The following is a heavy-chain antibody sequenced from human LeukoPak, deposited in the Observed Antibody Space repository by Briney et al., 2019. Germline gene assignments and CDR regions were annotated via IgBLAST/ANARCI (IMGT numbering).Heavy chain of an antibody. CDR3: TRVFRAADY. CDR1: GYTFTHYY. J-gene: IGHJ4*02. CDR2: INPNSGDT. Sequence: GASVKVSCNAFGYTFTHYYIHWVRQAPRHGLQWMGWINPNSGDTKYAQQFQGRVSMTRDTSITTAYMELNRLTSDDTAVYYCTRVFRAADYWGQGTLVIVSS. D-gene: IGHD2-15*01. V-gene: IGHV1-2*02.